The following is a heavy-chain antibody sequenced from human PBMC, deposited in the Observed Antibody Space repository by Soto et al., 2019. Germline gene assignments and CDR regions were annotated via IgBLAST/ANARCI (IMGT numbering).Heavy chain of an antibody. D-gene: IGHD3-22*01. CDR3: ATPYYYDSSGSGRAFDI. J-gene: IGHJ3*02. Sequence: SVKVSCKASGGTFISYAISWVRQAPGQGLKWMGGIIPIFGTANYAQKFQGRVTITADESTSTAYMELSSLRSEDTAVYYCATPYYYDSSGSGRAFDIWGQGTMVTVSS. CDR2: IIPIFGTA. V-gene: IGHV1-69*13. CDR1: GGTFISYA.